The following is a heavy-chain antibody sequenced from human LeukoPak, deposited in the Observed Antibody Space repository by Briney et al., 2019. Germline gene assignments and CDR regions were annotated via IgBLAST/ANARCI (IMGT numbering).Heavy chain of an antibody. CDR1: GFTSSNAW. CDR2: IKSKTDGGTT. D-gene: IGHD3-10*01. V-gene: IGHV3-15*01. J-gene: IGHJ4*02. Sequence: GGSLRLSCAASGFTSSNAWMSWVRQAPGKGLEWVGRIKSKTDGGTTDYAAPVKGRFTISRDDSKNTLYLQMNSLKTEDTAVYYCTTAFSGPVGLTGDWGQGTLVTVSS. CDR3: TTAFSGPVGLTGD.